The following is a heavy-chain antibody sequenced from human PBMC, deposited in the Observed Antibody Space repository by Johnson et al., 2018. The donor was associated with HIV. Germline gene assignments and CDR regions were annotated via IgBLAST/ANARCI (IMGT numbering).Heavy chain of an antibody. CDR2: VNSDGSST. CDR3: ARAVGSGGYTGSWYLGLGAFDI. V-gene: IGHV3-74*02. CDR1: GFTFGRYW. D-gene: IGHD6-13*01. Sequence: VQLVESGGGLVQPGGSLRLSCAASGFTFGRYWMHWVRQAPGKGLVWVSRVNSDGSSTSYADSVKGRFTISRDNSKNSLYLQMHSLRVEDTASYYCARAVGSGGYTGSWYLGLGAFDIWGHGTMVTVSS. J-gene: IGHJ3*02.